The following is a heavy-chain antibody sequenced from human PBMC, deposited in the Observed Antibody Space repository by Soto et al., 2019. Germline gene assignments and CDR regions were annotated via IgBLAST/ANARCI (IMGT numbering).Heavy chain of an antibody. CDR2: TIPFFGTA. CDR3: ARDHRLGYCSGGSCYLGVGNNWFDP. Sequence: QVQLVQSGAEVKKPGSSVKVSCKASGGTFTTFATSWVRQAPGQGLGGMGGTIPFFGTANSAQKFQGRVTITADESTSTAYMELSSLRSEDTAVYYCARDHRLGYCSGGSCYLGVGNNWFDPWGQGTLVTVSS. V-gene: IGHV1-69*01. D-gene: IGHD2-15*01. CDR1: GGTFTTFA. J-gene: IGHJ5*02.